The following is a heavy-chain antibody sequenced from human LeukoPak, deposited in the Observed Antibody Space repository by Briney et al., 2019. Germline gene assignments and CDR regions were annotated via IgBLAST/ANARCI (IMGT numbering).Heavy chain of an antibody. CDR1: GFTFSSYW. V-gene: IGHV3-7*03. Sequence: GGSLRLSCAASGFTFSSYWMSWVRQAPGKGPEWVASIKQDGSEKYCADSVKGRFTISRDNAKNSLYLQMNSLRTEDTAVYYCARVVAGYWGQGTLVTVSS. D-gene: IGHD6-13*01. CDR2: IKQDGSEK. J-gene: IGHJ4*02. CDR3: ARVVAGY.